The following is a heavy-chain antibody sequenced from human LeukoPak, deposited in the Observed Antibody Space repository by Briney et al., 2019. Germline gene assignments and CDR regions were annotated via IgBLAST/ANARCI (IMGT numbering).Heavy chain of an antibody. CDR3: TRDVADYVWGEYRHFDK. V-gene: IGHV3-9*02. J-gene: IGHJ4*02. CDR1: GFKSYLFA. Sequence: GRTLSLSPALSGFKSYLFAMRGGPEVPGEGVEWVADITLTRDLLAFADSLKGRFSISRDNGKNYLFLQMNRLTPEDTAFYYCTRDVADYVWGEYRHFDKWGEAAPVTVSS. D-gene: IGHD3-16*01. CDR2: ITLTRDLL.